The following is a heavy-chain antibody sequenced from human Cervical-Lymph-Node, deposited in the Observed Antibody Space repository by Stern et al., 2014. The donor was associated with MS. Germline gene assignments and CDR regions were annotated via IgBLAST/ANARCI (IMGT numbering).Heavy chain of an antibody. CDR2: LSWDDDK. V-gene: IGHV2-5*02. J-gene: IGHJ4*02. CDR3: AHSRVKYCRGGTCYSSLFDY. CDR1: GFSVATAGVG. Sequence: QVTLRESGPTLVKPTQTVTLTCTLSGFSVATAGVGVGWIRQPPGKALEWLALLSWDDDKLYSPSLKNRLTIIKDTSKNQVVLTMTNVDPVDTATYYCAHSRVKYCRGGTCYSSLFDYWGQGTLVTVSS. D-gene: IGHD2-15*01.